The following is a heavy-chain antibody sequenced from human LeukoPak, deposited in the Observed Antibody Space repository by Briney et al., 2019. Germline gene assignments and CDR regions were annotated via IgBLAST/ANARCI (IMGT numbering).Heavy chain of an antibody. CDR1: GFTVSSYS. J-gene: IGHJ5*02. CDR3: ARGHPRGNWFDP. Sequence: GGSLRLSCAASGFTVSSYSMNWVRQAPGKGLEWVSSIDSSGSKIYYADSVKGRFTISRDNAKNSLYLQMNSLRDEDTAVYYCARGHPRGNWFDPWGQGTLVTVSS. CDR2: IDSSGSKI. D-gene: IGHD3-10*01. V-gene: IGHV3-21*01.